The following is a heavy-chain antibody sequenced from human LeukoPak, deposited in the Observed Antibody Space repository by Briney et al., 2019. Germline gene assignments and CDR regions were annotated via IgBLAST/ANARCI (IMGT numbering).Heavy chain of an antibody. Sequence: SETLSLTCTVSGGSISSGSYYWSWIRQPAGKGLEWIGRIYTSGSTNYNPSLKSRVTISVDTSKNQFSLKLSSVTAADTAVYYCAREIVKIETGYYSGVYFDYWGQGTLVTVSS. CDR3: AREIVKIETGYYSGVYFDY. V-gene: IGHV4-61*02. J-gene: IGHJ4*02. CDR1: GGSISSGSYY. CDR2: IYTSGST. D-gene: IGHD3-9*01.